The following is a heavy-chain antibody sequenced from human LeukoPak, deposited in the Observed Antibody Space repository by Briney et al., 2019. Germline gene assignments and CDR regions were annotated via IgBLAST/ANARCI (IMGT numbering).Heavy chain of an antibody. J-gene: IGHJ5*02. CDR2: IYTSGGT. D-gene: IGHD6-13*01. CDR1: GGSISSYY. CDR3: ARESGRYSSSWYNWFDP. V-gene: IGHV4-4*07. Sequence: SETLSLTCTVSGGSISSYYWSWIRQPAGKGLEWIGRIYTSGGTNYNPSLKSRVTMSVDTSKNQFSLKLNSVTAADTAVYYCARESGRYSSSWYNWFDPWGQGTLVTVSS.